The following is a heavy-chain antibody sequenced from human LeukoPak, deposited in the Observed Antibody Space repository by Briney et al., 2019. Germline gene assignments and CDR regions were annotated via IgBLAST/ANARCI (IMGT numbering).Heavy chain of an antibody. CDR3: TNQYFDF. Sequence: GGSLRLSCAASGFTFSNAWMNWVRQAPGKGLEWVGRIRSKADGGTTDYAAPVKGRFTILRDDSKNTLYLQLNSLTTEDTALCYCTNQYFDFWGQGTLVTVSS. V-gene: IGHV3-15*01. J-gene: IGHJ4*02. CDR2: IRSKADGGTT. CDR1: GFTFSNAW.